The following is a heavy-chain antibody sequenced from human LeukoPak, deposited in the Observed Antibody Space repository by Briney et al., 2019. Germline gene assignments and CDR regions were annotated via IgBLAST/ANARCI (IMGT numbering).Heavy chain of an antibody. CDR2: INGDGYA. Sequence: GWSLRLSCAASRFTFSSYAMTWVRQAPGKGLEWVSSINGDGYAYYADSVKGRFTISRDNSKNTLYLQMNSLRAEDTAVYYCARDPNGDYVGAFDFWGQGTMVTISS. CDR3: ARDPNGDYVGAFDF. D-gene: IGHD4-17*01. J-gene: IGHJ3*01. CDR1: RFTFSSYA. V-gene: IGHV3-23*01.